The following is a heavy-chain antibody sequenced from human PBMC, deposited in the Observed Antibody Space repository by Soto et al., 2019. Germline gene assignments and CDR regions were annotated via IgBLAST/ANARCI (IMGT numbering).Heavy chain of an antibody. CDR3: ARRGATTSGAFDI. V-gene: IGHV4-39*01. CDR1: GGSISSSSYY. D-gene: IGHD1-26*01. J-gene: IGHJ3*02. CDR2: IYYSGST. Sequence: QLQLQESGPGLVKPSETLSLTCTVSGGSISSSSYYWGWIRRPPGKGLEWIGSIYYSGSTYYNPSLKSRVTISVDTSKNQFSLKLSSVTAADTAVYYCARRGATTSGAFDIWGQGTMVTVSS.